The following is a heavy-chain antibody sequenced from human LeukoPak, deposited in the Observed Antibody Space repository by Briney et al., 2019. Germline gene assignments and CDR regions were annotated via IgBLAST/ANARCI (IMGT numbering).Heavy chain of an antibody. D-gene: IGHD2-8*02. J-gene: IGHJ5*02. Sequence: PGGSLRLSCAATGFTFTPYTMNWFRQPPGKGPEWVSYISRDGNTIYYADSVKGRFTISRDIAKKSLFLQMDSLRVEDTAMYYCAKGTTGTWGQGTLVTVSS. V-gene: IGHV3-48*01. CDR2: ISRDGNTI. CDR1: GFTFTPYT. CDR3: AKGTTGT.